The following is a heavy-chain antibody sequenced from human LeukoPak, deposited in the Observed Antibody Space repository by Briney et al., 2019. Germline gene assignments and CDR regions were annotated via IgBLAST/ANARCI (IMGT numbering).Heavy chain of an antibody. Sequence: GGSLRLSCAASGSTFSSNGMYWVRQAPGKGLEWVAFIPYDGRNTYYADSVKGRFTISRDTSKNTLYLQMINLRAEDTVVYYCAKESSASYYFDYWGQGTLVTVSS. CDR1: GSTFSSNG. CDR3: AKESSASYYFDY. CDR2: IPYDGRNT. D-gene: IGHD3-10*01. J-gene: IGHJ4*02. V-gene: IGHV3-30*02.